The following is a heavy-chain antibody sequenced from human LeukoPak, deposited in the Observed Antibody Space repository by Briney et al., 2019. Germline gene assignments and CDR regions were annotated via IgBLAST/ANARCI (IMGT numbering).Heavy chain of an antibody. CDR1: GGPISSYY. CDR2: IYYSGST. V-gene: IGHV4-59*08. J-gene: IGHJ5*02. CDR3: AKTGDYYGSGSYRNWFDP. Sequence: SETLSLTCTVSGGPISSYYWSWIRQPPGKGLEWIGYIYYSGSTNYNPSLKSRVTISVDTSKNQFSLKLSSVTAADTAAYYCAKTGDYYGSGSYRNWFDPWGQGTLVTVSS. D-gene: IGHD3-10*01.